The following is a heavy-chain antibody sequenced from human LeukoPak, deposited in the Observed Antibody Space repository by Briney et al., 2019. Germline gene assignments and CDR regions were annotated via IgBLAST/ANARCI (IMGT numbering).Heavy chain of an antibody. CDR3: ARARGSYGYYFDY. V-gene: IGHV1-8*01. Sequence: GASVKVSCKASGYTFTSYDINWVRQATGQGLEWMGWMNPNSGNTDYAQKLQGRVTMTTDTSTSTAYMELRSLRSDDTAVYYCARARGSYGYYFDYWGQGTLVTVSS. CDR1: GYTFTSYD. D-gene: IGHD1-26*01. J-gene: IGHJ4*02. CDR2: MNPNSGNT.